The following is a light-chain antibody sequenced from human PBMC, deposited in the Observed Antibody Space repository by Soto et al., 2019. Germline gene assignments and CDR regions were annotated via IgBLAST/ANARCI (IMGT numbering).Light chain of an antibody. CDR3: QQYSDWPT. CDR1: QTVSPF. V-gene: IGKV3-11*01. CDR2: ATS. J-gene: IGKJ2*01. Sequence: EIVLTQSPATLSLSPGDRATLSCRASQTVSPFLAWYQHKPGQPPRLLIYATSTRATDIPARFIGSVSGTDFTLTISSLQPEDFAVYYCQQYSDWPTFGQGNKVEIK.